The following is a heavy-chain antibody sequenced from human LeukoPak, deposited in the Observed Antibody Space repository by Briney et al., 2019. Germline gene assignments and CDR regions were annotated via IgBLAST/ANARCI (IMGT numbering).Heavy chain of an antibody. CDR3: ARDAIDSSGFDFDY. D-gene: IGHD3-22*01. CDR1: GFTFSDYY. CDR2: ISTSAGTI. Sequence: GGSLRLSCAASGFTFSDYYMTWIRQAPGKGMEWISYISTSAGTIYYADSVKGRFTISRDNAKNSLYLQMNSLRAEDTAVYYCARDAIDSSGFDFDYWGQGTLVTVSS. V-gene: IGHV3-11*01. J-gene: IGHJ4*02.